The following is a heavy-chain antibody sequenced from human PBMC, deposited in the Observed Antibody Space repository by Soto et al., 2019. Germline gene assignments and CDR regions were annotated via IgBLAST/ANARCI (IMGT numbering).Heavy chain of an antibody. CDR2: FDPEDGET. J-gene: IGHJ4*02. V-gene: IGHV1-24*01. CDR3: ASPGGQWEPFEI. CDR1: GYTLTELS. Sequence: ASVKVSCKVSGYTLTELSMHWVRQAPGKGLEWMGGFDPEDGETIYAQKFQGRVTMTEDTSTDTAYMELSSLRSEDTAAYYCASPGGQWEPFEIWGQGTLVTVSS. D-gene: IGHD1-26*01.